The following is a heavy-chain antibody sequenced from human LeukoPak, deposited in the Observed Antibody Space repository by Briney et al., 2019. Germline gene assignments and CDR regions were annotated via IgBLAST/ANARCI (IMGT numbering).Heavy chain of an antibody. CDR3: ARGLRLARAYYFDY. V-gene: IGHV1-8*03. CDR2: MNPNSGNT. J-gene: IGHJ4*02. D-gene: IGHD6-19*01. Sequence: ASVKVSCKASGYTFNSYDINWVRQATGQGLEWMGWMNPNSGNTGYAQKFQGRVTITRSTSISTAYMELSSLRSEDTAVYYCARGLRLARAYYFDYWGQGTLVTVSS. CDR1: GYTFNSYD.